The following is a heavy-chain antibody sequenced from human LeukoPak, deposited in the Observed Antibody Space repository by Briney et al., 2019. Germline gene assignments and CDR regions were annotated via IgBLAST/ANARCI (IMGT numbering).Heavy chain of an antibody. CDR3: AREAEAETIFGVVIDY. J-gene: IGHJ4*02. V-gene: IGHV1-18*01. CDR2: ISAYNGNT. D-gene: IGHD3-3*01. CDR1: GYTFTSYG. Sequence: GASVKVSCKASGYTFTSYGISWVRQAPGQGLEWMGWISAYNGNTNYAQKLQGRVTMTTDTSTSTAYMELRSLRSDDTAVYYCAREAEAETIFGVVIDYWGQGTLVTVSS.